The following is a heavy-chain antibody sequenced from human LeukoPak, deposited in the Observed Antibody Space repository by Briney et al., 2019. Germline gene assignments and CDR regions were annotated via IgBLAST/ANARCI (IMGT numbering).Heavy chain of an antibody. CDR1: GFTVSSNS. CDR2: ISWNSGSI. Sequence: GGSLRLSCTVSGFTVSSNSMSWVRQAPGKGLEWVSGISWNSGSIGYADPVKGRFTISRDNAKNSLYLQMNSLRAEDTALYYCANLKIRGGWGQGTLVTVSS. CDR3: ANLKIRGG. D-gene: IGHD3-10*01. V-gene: IGHV3-9*01. J-gene: IGHJ4*02.